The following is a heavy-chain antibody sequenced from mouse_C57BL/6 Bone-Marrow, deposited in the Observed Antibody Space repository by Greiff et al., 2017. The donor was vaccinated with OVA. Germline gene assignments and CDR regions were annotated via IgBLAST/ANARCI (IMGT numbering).Heavy chain of an antibody. V-gene: IGHV14-1*01. CDR2: IDPEDGDA. D-gene: IGHD2-3*01. CDR1: GFNIKDYY. CDR3: TTGRWFLYFDY. J-gene: IGHJ2*01. Sequence: VQLQQSGAELVRPGASVKLSCTASGFNIKDYYMHWVKQRPEQGLEWIGRIDPEDGDAEYAPKFQGKATMTADTSSNTAYLQLSSLTSEDTAVYYCTTGRWFLYFDYWGQGTTLTVSS.